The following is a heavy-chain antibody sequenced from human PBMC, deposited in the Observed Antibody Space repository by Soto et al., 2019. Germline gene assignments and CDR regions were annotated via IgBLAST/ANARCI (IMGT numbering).Heavy chain of an antibody. V-gene: IGHV4-34*01. Sequence: PSETLSLTCAVYGGSFSGYYWSWIRQPPGKGLEWIGEINHSGSTNYNPSLKSRVTISVDTSKNQFSLKLSSVTAADTAVYYCASRIAARPGLSTDTGYGMDVWGQGTTVTVSS. D-gene: IGHD6-6*01. CDR3: ASRIAARPGLSTDTGYGMDV. J-gene: IGHJ6*02. CDR1: GGSFSGYY. CDR2: INHSGST.